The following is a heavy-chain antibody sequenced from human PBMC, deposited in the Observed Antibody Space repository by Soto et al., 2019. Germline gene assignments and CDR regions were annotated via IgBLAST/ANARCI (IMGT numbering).Heavy chain of an antibody. D-gene: IGHD3-22*01. CDR3: ARGRRVYYYDSSGYYPYYFDY. Sequence: SETLSLTCAVYGGSFSGYYWSWIRQPPGKGLEWIGEINHSGSTNYNPSLKSRVTISVDTSKNQFSLKLSSVTAADTAVYYCARGRRVYYYDSSGYYPYYFDYWGQGTLVTVSS. J-gene: IGHJ4*02. V-gene: IGHV4-34*01. CDR1: GGSFSGYY. CDR2: INHSGST.